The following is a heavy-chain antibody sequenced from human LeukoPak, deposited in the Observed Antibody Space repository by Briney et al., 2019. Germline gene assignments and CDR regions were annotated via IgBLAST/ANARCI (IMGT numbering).Heavy chain of an antibody. CDR3: ARGYYDTNGYYYRLDS. V-gene: IGHV1-8*01. D-gene: IGHD3-22*01. CDR1: GYIFTTYD. CDR2: MNPNSGNT. Sequence: ASVKVSCKASGYIFTTYDINWVRQATGQGLEWMGWMNPNSGNTGYAQKFQGRVTMTRNTSISTAYMELSSLRSEDTAVYYCARGYYDTNGYYYRLDSWGQGTLVTVSS. J-gene: IGHJ4*02.